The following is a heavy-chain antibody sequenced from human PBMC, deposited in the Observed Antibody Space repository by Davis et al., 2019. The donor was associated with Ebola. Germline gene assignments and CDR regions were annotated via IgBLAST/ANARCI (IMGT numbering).Heavy chain of an antibody. CDR1: GSTFSTYS. Sequence: GGSLRLSCAVPGSTFSTYSMHWVRQAPGKGLEWVSSISSSSYYIYYADSLKVRFTISRDNAKNSLYLQMNSLTAEDTAVYHCARGGYYDSSGYSHAAFDIWGQGTMVTVPS. CDR3: ARGGYYDSSGYSHAAFDI. J-gene: IGHJ3*02. CDR2: ISSSSYYI. D-gene: IGHD3-22*01. V-gene: IGHV3-21*01.